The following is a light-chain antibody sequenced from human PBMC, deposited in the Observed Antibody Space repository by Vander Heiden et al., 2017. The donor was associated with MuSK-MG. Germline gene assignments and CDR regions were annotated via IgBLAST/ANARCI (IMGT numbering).Light chain of an antibody. J-gene: IGKJ4*01. CDR2: TAS. CDR3: RQDDNFPLT. V-gene: IGKV1-6*01. CDR1: QGISNY. Sequence: AIQMTHSPSSLSASVGDRVIITCRASQGISNYLTWYQQKPGKAPKLLIYTASNLQSGVPSRFSGSGSGTDFTLTISSLQPEDFATYYCRQDDNFPLTFGGGTKVEMK.